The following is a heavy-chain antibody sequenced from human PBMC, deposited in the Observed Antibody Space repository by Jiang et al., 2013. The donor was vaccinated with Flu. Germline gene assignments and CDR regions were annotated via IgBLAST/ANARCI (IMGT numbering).Heavy chain of an antibody. CDR2: TYYSGSS. V-gene: IGHV4-59*01. Sequence: GSGLVKPSETLSLTCTVSGGSISTYYWGWFRQPPGKALEWIGYTYYSGSSNSNPSLKSRVTISVETSKNQFSLRLSSVTAADTAVYHCAKFRDGYYHYYGMDVWAQGPRSPSP. CDR1: GGSISTYY. CDR3: AKFRDGYYHYYGMDV. J-gene: IGHJ6*02. D-gene: IGHD3-10*01.